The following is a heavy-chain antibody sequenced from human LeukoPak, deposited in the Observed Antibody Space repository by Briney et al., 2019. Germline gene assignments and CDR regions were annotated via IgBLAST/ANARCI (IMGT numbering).Heavy chain of an antibody. D-gene: IGHD7-27*01. V-gene: IGHV4-39*07. CDR3: ATWGPNAFDI. CDR2: IYYTGVT. Sequence: SETLSLTCTVSGGSINTPNNHWCWIRQPPGKGLEWIGSIYYTGVTYYKSSLKSRVTISLDTSTNQFSLKLTSVTAADTAVYFCATWGPNAFDIWGQGTMVTVSS. CDR1: GGSINTPNNH. J-gene: IGHJ3*02.